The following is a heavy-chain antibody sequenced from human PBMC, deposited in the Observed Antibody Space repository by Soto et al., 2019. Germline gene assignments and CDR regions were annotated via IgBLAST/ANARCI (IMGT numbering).Heavy chain of an antibody. CDR2: IIPIFGTA. CDR3: ARVYRYYDFWSGYYPNYYYYYGMDV. J-gene: IGHJ6*02. D-gene: IGHD3-3*01. Sequence: QVRLVQSGAEVKKPGSSVKVSCKASGGTFSSYAISWVRQAPGQGLEWMGGIIPIFGTANYAQKFQGRVTITADEHTSTAYMELSSLRSEDTAVYYCARVYRYYDFWSGYYPNYYYYYGMDVWGQGTTVTVSS. CDR1: GGTFSSYA. V-gene: IGHV1-69*01.